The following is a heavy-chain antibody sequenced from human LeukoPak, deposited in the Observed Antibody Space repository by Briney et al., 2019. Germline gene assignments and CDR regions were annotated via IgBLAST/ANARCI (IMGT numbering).Heavy chain of an antibody. CDR1: GFTFSDYY. CDR3: ARIFGEFKLVVDY. V-gene: IGHV3-11*01. CDR2: ISSSGSTI. Sequence: GGSLRLSCAASGFTFSDYYMSWIRQAPGKGLEWVSYISSSGSTIYHADSVKGRFTISRDNAKNSLYLQMNSLRAEDTAVYYCARIFGEFKLVVDYWGQGTLVTVSS. J-gene: IGHJ4*02. D-gene: IGHD3-10*01.